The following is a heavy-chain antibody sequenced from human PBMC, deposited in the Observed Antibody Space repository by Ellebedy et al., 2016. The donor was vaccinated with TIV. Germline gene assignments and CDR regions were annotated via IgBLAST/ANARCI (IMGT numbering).Heavy chain of an antibody. Sequence: GESLKISCAASGFTFSTYPMNWVRQAPGKGLEWVSIISANGGTTYYADSVKGRFTISRVNSKNTLFLQMSSLRAEDTAVYFCARRSTDFAFDSWGQGTLVTVSS. J-gene: IGHJ4*02. CDR2: ISANGGTT. CDR3: ARRSTDFAFDS. CDR1: GFTFSTYP. D-gene: IGHD3/OR15-3a*01. V-gene: IGHV3-23*01.